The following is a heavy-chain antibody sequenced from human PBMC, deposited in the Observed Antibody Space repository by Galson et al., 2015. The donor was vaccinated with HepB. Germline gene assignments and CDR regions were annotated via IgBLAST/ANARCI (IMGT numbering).Heavy chain of an antibody. D-gene: IGHD2-8*01. V-gene: IGHV3-7*03. Sequence: SLRLSCAASGFTFSSYWMSWVRQAPGKGLEWVANIKQDGSEKYYVDSVKGRFTISRDNAKNSLYPQMNSLRAEDTAVYYCARAMVYASYYYYGMDVWGQGTTVTVSS. CDR2: IKQDGSEK. J-gene: IGHJ6*02. CDR1: GFTFSSYW. CDR3: ARAMVYASYYYYGMDV.